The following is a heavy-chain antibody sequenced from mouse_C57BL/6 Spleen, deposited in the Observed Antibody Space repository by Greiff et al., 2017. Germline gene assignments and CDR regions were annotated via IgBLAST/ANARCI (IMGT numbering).Heavy chain of an antibody. CDR2: ISDGGSYT. J-gene: IGHJ2*01. V-gene: IGHV5-4*01. Sequence: EVQLVESGGGLVKPGGSLKLSCAASGFTFSSYAMSWVRQTPEKRLEWVATISDGGSYTYYPDNVKGRFTISRDNAKTNLYLQMSQLNAEDTAMYYCAREEGTTAGGYWGQGTTLTVSS. CDR1: GFTFSSYA. CDR3: AREEGTTAGGY. D-gene: IGHD1-2*01.